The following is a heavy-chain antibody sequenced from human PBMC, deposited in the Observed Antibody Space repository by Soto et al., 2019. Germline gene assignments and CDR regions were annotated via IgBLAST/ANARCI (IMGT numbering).Heavy chain of an antibody. V-gene: IGHV1-2*02. CDR3: ARRSSSSGFYYYGMDV. CDR1: GYTFTGYY. J-gene: IGHJ6*02. Sequence: ASVEVSCKASGYTFTGYYMHWVRQAPGQGLEWMGWINPNSGGTNYAQKFQGRVTMTRDTSISTAYMELSRLRSDDTAVYYCARRSSSSGFYYYGMDVWGQGTTVTVSS. CDR2: INPNSGGT. D-gene: IGHD6-6*01.